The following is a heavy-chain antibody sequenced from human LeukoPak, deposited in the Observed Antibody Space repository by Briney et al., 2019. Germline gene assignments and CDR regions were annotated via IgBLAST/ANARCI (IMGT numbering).Heavy chain of an antibody. CDR1: DDSISSGGYY. V-gene: IGHV4-31*03. D-gene: IGHD3-3*01. J-gene: IGHJ6*02. Sequence: PSETLSLTCTVSDDSISSGGYYWSWIRQHPGKGLEWIGYIYYSGSTYYSPSLKSRATISVDTSKNQFSLNLSSVTAADTAVYYCTRDRYDSYPMDVWGQGTTVTVSS. CDR2: IYYSGST. CDR3: TRDRYDSYPMDV.